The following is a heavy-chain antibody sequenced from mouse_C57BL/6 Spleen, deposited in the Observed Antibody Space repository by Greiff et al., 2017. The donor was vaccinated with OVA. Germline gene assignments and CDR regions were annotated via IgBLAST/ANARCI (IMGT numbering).Heavy chain of an antibody. Sequence: EVMLVESEGGLVQPGSSMKLSCTASGFTFSDYYMAWVRQVPEKGLEWVANINYDGSSTYYLDSLKSRFIISRDNAKNILYLQMSSLKSEDTATYYCARAWGLGDWYFDVWGTGTTVTVSS. CDR1: GFTFSDYY. D-gene: IGHD4-1*01. V-gene: IGHV5-16*01. CDR2: INYDGSST. J-gene: IGHJ1*03. CDR3: ARAWGLGDWYFDV.